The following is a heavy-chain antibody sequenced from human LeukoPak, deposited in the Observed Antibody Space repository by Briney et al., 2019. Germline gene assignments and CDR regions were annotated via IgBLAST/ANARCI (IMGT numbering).Heavy chain of an antibody. CDR1: GGSISSGGYY. V-gene: IGHV4-39*07. Sequence: PSETLSLTCTVSGGSISSGGYYWGWIRQPPGKGLEWTGEINHSGSTNYNPSLKSRVTISVDTSKNQFSLKLSSVTAADTAVYYCARVPYYYDSSGYFDYWGQGTLVTVSS. D-gene: IGHD3-22*01. J-gene: IGHJ4*02. CDR2: INHSGST. CDR3: ARVPYYYDSSGYFDY.